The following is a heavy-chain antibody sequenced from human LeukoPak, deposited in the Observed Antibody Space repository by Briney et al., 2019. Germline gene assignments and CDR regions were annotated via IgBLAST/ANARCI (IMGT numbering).Heavy chain of an antibody. V-gene: IGHV5-51*01. CDR1: GYSFTSLW. CDR3: ASAYCSGGSCYSGQVSLDY. Sequence: PGESLQISCKGPGYSFTSLWIGWARHITGKGLEWSGILYPGDSDPRYSPSFQGQVTISADKSISTAYLQWSSLKASDTAMYYCASAYCSGGSCYSGQVSLDYWGQGTLVTVSS. J-gene: IGHJ4*02. CDR2: LYPGDSDP. D-gene: IGHD2-15*01.